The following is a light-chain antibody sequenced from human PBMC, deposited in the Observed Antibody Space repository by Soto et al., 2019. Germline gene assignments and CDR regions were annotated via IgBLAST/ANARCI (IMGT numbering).Light chain of an antibody. CDR3: QHYGNSLWT. Sequence: EIVLTQSPGTLSLSPGERATLSCRASQSISSTSLAWYQQRPGQAPRLLIYIASSRATGIPDRFSGSGSGTDFTLTISRLAPEDFAVYYCQHYGNSLWTFGQGTKVDIK. CDR1: QSISSTS. CDR2: IAS. J-gene: IGKJ1*01. V-gene: IGKV3-20*01.